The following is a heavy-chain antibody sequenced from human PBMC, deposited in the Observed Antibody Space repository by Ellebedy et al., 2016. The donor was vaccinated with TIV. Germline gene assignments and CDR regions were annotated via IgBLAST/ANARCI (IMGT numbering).Heavy chain of an antibody. V-gene: IGHV5-10-1*01. Sequence: GESLKISXTGSGYSFTNYWINWVRQMPGKGLEWMGRIDPSDSYIKYSPSFQGQVTISADKSISTAYLQWSSLKASDTAMYYCARHKDATYYFDYWGQGTLVTVSS. J-gene: IGHJ4*02. CDR2: IDPSDSYI. CDR1: GYSFTNYW. CDR3: ARHKDATYYFDY. D-gene: IGHD2-2*01.